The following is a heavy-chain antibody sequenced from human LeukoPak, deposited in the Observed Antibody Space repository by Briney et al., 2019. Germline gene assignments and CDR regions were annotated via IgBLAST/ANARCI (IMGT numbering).Heavy chain of an antibody. CDR3: ARGGYYGSGNDFRFDP. Sequence: SETLSLTCTVSGGSISSYYWSWIRQPPGKGLEWIGYIHYTGSTNYNPSLKSRVTISVDTSKNQFSLKLSSVTAADTAIYYCARGGYYGSGNDFRFDPWGQGTLVTVSS. V-gene: IGHV4-59*01. CDR1: GGSISSYY. D-gene: IGHD3-10*01. CDR2: IHYTGST. J-gene: IGHJ5*02.